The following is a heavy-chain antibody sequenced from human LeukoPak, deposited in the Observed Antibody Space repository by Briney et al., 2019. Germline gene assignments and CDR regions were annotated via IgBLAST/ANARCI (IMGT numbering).Heavy chain of an antibody. Sequence: GGSLRLSCAASGFTFGSYGMHWVRQAPGKGLEWVTFIRSDGSNKYYADSVKGRFTISRDNSKNTLYLQMNSLRAEDTAVYYCAKDYGSGTIDYWGQGTLVTVSS. CDR3: AKDYGSGTIDY. CDR2: IRSDGSNK. CDR1: GFTFGSYG. D-gene: IGHD3-10*01. V-gene: IGHV3-30*02. J-gene: IGHJ4*02.